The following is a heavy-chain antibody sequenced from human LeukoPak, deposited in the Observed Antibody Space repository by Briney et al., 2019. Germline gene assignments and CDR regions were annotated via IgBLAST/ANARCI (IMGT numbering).Heavy chain of an antibody. Sequence: GGSLRLSCAASGFTFSTYSMNWVRQAPGKGLEWVSVIYRGGSTYYADSVKGRFTISRDNSKNTLYLQMNNLRAEDTAVYYCAMATWVGGLDYWGQGTLVTVSS. CDR1: GFTFSTYS. CDR2: IYRGGST. J-gene: IGHJ4*02. V-gene: IGHV3-66*01. CDR3: AMATWVGGLDY. D-gene: IGHD1-26*01.